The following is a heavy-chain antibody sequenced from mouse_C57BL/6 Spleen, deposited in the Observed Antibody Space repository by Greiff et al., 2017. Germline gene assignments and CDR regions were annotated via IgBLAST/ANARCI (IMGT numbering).Heavy chain of an antibody. CDR2: IHPNSGST. D-gene: IGHD1-1*01. CDR3: ARDWYYGSHVGY. Sequence: QVQLQQPGAELVKPGASVKLSCKASGYTFTSYWMPWVKQRPGQGLEWIGMIHPNSGSTNYNEKFKSKATLTVDKSSSTAYMQLSSLTSEDSAVYYCARDWYYGSHVGYWGQGTTLTVAS. V-gene: IGHV1-64*01. CDR1: GYTFTSYW. J-gene: IGHJ2*01.